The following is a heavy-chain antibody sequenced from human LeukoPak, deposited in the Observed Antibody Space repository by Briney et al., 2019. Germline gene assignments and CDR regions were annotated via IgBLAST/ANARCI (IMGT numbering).Heavy chain of an antibody. CDR1: GGSFNNYT. J-gene: IGHJ3*02. CDR2: IIPMFGTA. CDR3: ARERGGGKAGFDVFDI. Sequence: ASVKVSCKASGGSFNNYTISWVRQAPGQGLEWMGGIIPMFGTANYAQKFQGRVTITADKSTSTAYMELSSLRSEDTAIYYCARERGGGKAGFDVFDIWGQGTLVPVSS. V-gene: IGHV1-69*06. D-gene: IGHD3-10*01.